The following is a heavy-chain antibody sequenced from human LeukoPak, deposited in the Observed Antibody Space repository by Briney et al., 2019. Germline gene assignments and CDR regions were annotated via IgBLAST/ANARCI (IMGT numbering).Heavy chain of an antibody. CDR1: GYTFTGYY. J-gene: IGHJ4*02. V-gene: IGHV1-2*02. CDR3: ARSGSIYYDSSGYYSFDY. D-gene: IGHD3-22*01. Sequence: ASVKVSCKASGYTFTGYYMHWVRQAPGQGLEWIGWINPNSGGTNYAQKFQGRVTMTRDTSISTAYMELSRLRSDDTAVYYCARSGSIYYDSSGYYSFDYWGQGTLVTVSS. CDR2: INPNSGGT.